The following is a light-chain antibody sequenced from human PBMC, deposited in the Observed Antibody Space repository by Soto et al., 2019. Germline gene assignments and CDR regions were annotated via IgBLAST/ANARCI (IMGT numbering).Light chain of an antibody. CDR2: DAS. Sequence: DIQMTQSPSTLSASVGDRVTITCRASQSISRWVAWYQQKPGKAPKLLIYDASSLESGVPSRFSGSGSGTEFTLTISSLQPDDFATYYCQQYNSYGYTFGQGTKLEIK. V-gene: IGKV1-5*01. CDR1: QSISRW. J-gene: IGKJ2*01. CDR3: QQYNSYGYT.